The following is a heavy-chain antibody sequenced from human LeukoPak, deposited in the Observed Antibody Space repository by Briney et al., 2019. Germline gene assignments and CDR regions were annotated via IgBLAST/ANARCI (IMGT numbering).Heavy chain of an antibody. CDR1: GGSISSSY. D-gene: IGHD4-23*01. CDR2: FYTSGST. V-gene: IGHV4-4*07. J-gene: IGHJ6*03. CDR3: ARGNYGGNNYYYYHMDV. Sequence: SETLSLTCTVSGGSISSSYWTWVRQPAGEGLQWIGCFYTSGSTYYNPSLKSRVTMSVDTSKNQLSLKLSSVTAADTAVYYCARGNYGGNNYYYYHMDVWGKGTTVTVSS.